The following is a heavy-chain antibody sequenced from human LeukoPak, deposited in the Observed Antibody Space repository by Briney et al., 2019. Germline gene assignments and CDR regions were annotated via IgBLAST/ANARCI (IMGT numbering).Heavy chain of an antibody. CDR3: AKGLTVYYFDY. V-gene: IGHV3-30-3*01. CDR1: GFTFSSYA. D-gene: IGHD1-14*01. J-gene: IGHJ4*02. Sequence: GGSLRLSCAASGFTFSSYAMHWVRQAPGKGLEWVAVISYDGSNKYYADSVKGRFTISRDNSKNTLYLQMNSLRAEDTAVYYCAKGLTVYYFDYWGQGTLVTVSS. CDR2: ISYDGSNK.